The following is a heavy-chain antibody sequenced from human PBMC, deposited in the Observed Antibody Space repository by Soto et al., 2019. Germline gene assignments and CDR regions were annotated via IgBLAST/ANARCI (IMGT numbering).Heavy chain of an antibody. Sequence: GASVKVSCKASGGTISSYTISWVRQAPGQRLEWMGWINAGNGNTKYSQKFQGRVTITRDTSASTAYMELSSLRSEDTAVYYCARVTNAPTTVTTSKYYYYYYMDVWGKGTTVTVSS. V-gene: IGHV1-3*01. J-gene: IGHJ6*03. CDR2: INAGNGNT. CDR1: GGTISSYT. CDR3: ARVTNAPTTVTTSKYYYYYYMDV. D-gene: IGHD4-17*01.